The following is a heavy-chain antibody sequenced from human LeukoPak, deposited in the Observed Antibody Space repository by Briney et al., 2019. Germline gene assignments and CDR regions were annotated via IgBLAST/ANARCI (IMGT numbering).Heavy chain of an antibody. V-gene: IGHV1-18*04. CDR3: ARDLCGGDCYSQYNFDY. Sequence: GASVKVSCKASGYTFTGYYMHWVRQAPGQGLEWMGWISAYNGNTNYAQKLQGRVTMTTDTSTSTAYMELRSLRSDDTAVYYCARDLCGGDCYSQYNFDYWGQGTLVTVSS. CDR2: ISAYNGNT. J-gene: IGHJ4*02. D-gene: IGHD2-21*02. CDR1: GYTFTGYY.